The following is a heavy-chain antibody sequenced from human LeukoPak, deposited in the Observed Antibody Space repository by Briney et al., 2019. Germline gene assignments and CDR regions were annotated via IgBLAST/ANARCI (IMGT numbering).Heavy chain of an antibody. Sequence: ASVKVSCKASGYTFTGYYMHWVRQAPGQGLEWMGWINPNSGGTNYAQKFQGRVTMTRDTSISTAYMELSRLRSDDTAVYYCARRHYCYGSGSYPYYYFDYRGQGTLVTVSS. CDR1: GYTFTGYY. CDR2: INPNSGGT. D-gene: IGHD3-10*01. J-gene: IGHJ4*02. V-gene: IGHV1-2*02. CDR3: ARRHYCYGSGSYPYYYFDY.